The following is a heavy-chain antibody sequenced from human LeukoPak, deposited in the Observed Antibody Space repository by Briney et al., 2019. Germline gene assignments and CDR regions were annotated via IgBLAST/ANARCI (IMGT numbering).Heavy chain of an antibody. V-gene: IGHV1-8*01. Sequence: ASVKVSCKASGYTFTSYDINWVRQATGQGLEWMGWMNPNSGNTGYAQKFQGRATMTRNTSISTAYMELSSLRSEDTAVYYCAREGYYDSSGYSDYWGQGTLVTISS. J-gene: IGHJ4*02. CDR3: AREGYYDSSGYSDY. D-gene: IGHD3-22*01. CDR1: GYTFTSYD. CDR2: MNPNSGNT.